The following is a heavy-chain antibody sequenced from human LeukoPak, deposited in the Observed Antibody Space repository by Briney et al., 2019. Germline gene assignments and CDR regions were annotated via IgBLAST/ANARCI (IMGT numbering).Heavy chain of an antibody. J-gene: IGHJ4*02. V-gene: IGHV4-59*01. CDR2: IYYSGST. D-gene: IGHD5-12*01. CDR1: GGSISSYY. CDR3: ARDDGYSAYDR. Sequence: SETLSLTCSVSGGSISSYYWSWIRQSPGKGLQWIGYIYYSGSTIYNPSLKSRVTISVDTSKNQFSLKLSSVTAADTAVYYCARDDGYSAYDRWGQGTLVTVSS.